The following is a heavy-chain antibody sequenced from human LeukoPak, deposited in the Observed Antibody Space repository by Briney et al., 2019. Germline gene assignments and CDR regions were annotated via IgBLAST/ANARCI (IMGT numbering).Heavy chain of an antibody. J-gene: IGHJ4*02. CDR3: ATSDTAMVVLGY. CDR1: GGSLNGYY. V-gene: IGHV4-34*01. CDR2: INHSGST. D-gene: IGHD5-18*01. Sequence: SETLSLTCAVYGGSLNGYYWSWIRQPPGKGLEWIGEINHSGSTNYNPSLKSRVTISVDTSKNQLSLKLSSVTAADTAVYYCATSDTAMVVLGYWGQGTLVTVSS.